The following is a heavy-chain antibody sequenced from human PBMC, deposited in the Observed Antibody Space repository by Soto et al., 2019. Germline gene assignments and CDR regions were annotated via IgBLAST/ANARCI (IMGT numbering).Heavy chain of an antibody. CDR3: PRDLGGPDY. Sequence: GGSLRLSCAASGFSLSPYWMHWVRQVPGRGLEWVARLSSDGFGAAYADSVKGRFFISRDIARNTLSLQMNSLRADDTAVYYCPRDLGGPDYWGPGTSVTVSS. V-gene: IGHV3-74*03. J-gene: IGHJ4*02. CDR2: LSSDGFGA. D-gene: IGHD3-16*01. CDR1: GFSLSPYW.